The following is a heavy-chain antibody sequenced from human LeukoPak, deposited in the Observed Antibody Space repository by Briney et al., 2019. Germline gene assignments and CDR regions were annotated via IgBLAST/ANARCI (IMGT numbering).Heavy chain of an antibody. CDR3: ARISIGPDY. V-gene: IGHV3-30-3*01. J-gene: IGHJ4*02. CDR2: IPYDGSNK. Sequence: GGSLRLSCAASGFTFSSYAMHWVRQAPGKGLEWVAVIPYDGSNKYYADSVKGRFTISRDNSKNTLYLQMNSLRAEDTAVYYCARISIGPDYWGQGTLVTVSS. CDR1: GFTFSSYA. D-gene: IGHD2/OR15-2a*01.